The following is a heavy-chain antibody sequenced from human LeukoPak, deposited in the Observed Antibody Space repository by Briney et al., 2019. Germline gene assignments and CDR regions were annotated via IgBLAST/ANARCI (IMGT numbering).Heavy chain of an antibody. CDR2: INHSGST. CDR1: GGSFSGYY. Sequence: SETLSLTCAVYGGSFSGYYWSWIRQPPGKGLEWIGEINHSGSTNYNPSLKSRVTISVDTSKNQFSLKLSSVTAADTAVYYCARVKPTTVTTSPWVGPQRIFDYWGQGTLVTVSS. D-gene: IGHD4-17*01. CDR3: ARVKPTTVTTSPWVGPQRIFDY. J-gene: IGHJ4*02. V-gene: IGHV4-34*01.